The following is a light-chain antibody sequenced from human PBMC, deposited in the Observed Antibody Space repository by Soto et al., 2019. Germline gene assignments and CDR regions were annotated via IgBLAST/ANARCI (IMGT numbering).Light chain of an antibody. J-gene: IGKJ1*01. CDR1: QSISTW. V-gene: IGKV1-5*03. CDR2: KAS. Sequence: DIQMTQSPSTLSASVGDRVTITCRASQSISTWLAWYQQKPGEAPNLLIYKASTLRSGAPSRFSGSGSGTEFTLTISSLQPDDFATYYCQQYSIYSRTFGQGTKVELK. CDR3: QQYSIYSRT.